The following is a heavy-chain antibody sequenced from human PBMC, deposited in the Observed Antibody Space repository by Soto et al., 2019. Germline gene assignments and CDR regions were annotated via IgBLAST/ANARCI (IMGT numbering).Heavy chain of an antibody. J-gene: IGHJ4*02. CDR2: VIGSGGST. CDR1: GFTFSNYA. V-gene: IGHV3-23*01. D-gene: IGHD6-25*01. Sequence: EVQLLEFGGGLVQPGGSLRLSCAASGFTFSNYAMSWVRQAPGKGLEWVSSVIGSGGSTDYADSVKGRFTISSDNSKNTLYLNMNTLRAEDTAVYYCARGQRSFDYWGQGTLVTVSS. CDR3: ARGQRSFDY.